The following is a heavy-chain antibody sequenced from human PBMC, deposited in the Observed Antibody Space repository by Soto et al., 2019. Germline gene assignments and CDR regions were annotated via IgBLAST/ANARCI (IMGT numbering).Heavy chain of an antibody. V-gene: IGHV3-13*01. CDR1: GFTFSSYD. J-gene: IGHJ5*02. CDR3: ARSLGITANWFDP. CDR2: IGTAGDT. D-gene: IGHD3-16*01. Sequence: PGGSLRLSCTASGFTFSSYDIHWVRQATGKGLEWVSAIGTAGDTYYPGSVKGRFTISRENAKNSLYLQMNSLRAGDTAVYYCARSLGITANWFDPWGQGTLVTVSS.